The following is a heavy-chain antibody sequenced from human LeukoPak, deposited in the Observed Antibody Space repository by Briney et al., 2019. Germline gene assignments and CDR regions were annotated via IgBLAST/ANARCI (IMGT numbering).Heavy chain of an antibody. J-gene: IGHJ4*02. CDR3: AGYYYDSSGYYYAY. D-gene: IGHD3-22*01. V-gene: IGHV4-59*01. Sequence: PSETLSLTCTVSGGSISSYYWSWIRQPPGKGLEWIGYIYYSGSTNYNPSLKSRVTISVDTSKNQFSLKLSSVTAADTAVYYCAGYYYDSSGYYYAYWGQGTLVTVYS. CDR1: GGSISSYY. CDR2: IYYSGST.